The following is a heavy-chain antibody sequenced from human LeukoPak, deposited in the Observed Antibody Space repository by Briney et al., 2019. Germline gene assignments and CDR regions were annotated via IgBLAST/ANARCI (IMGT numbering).Heavy chain of an antibody. CDR2: IYTSGST. J-gene: IGHJ6*03. V-gene: IGHV4-4*07. Sequence: PSETLSLTCTVSGESISGFYWSWIRQPAGKGLEWIGRIYTSGSTNYNPSLKSRVTISVDTSKNQFSLKLSSVTAADTAVYYCARGRMYSYGPNYYYYYMDVWGKGTTVTVSS. CDR1: GESISGFY. D-gene: IGHD5-18*01. CDR3: ARGRMYSYGPNYYYYYMDV.